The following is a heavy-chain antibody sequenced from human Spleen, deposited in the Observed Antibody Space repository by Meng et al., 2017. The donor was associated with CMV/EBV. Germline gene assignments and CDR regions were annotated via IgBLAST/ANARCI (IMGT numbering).Heavy chain of an antibody. V-gene: IGHV3-48*04. CDR1: GFTFSSYG. CDR3: AREGCTSTTCYPLSDIYL. Sequence: GESLKISCAASGFTFSSYGMHWVRQAPGKGLEWISFISSSSDTIYYADSVKGRFTTSRDNAKNSLYLQMNSLRVDDTAVYYCAREGCTSTTCYPLSDIYLWGQGTLVTVSS. J-gene: IGHJ4*02. D-gene: IGHD2-2*01. CDR2: ISSSSDTI.